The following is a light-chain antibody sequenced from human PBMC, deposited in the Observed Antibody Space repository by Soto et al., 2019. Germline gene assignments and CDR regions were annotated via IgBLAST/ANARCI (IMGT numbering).Light chain of an antibody. Sequence: QSVLTQSPSASASLGASVTLTCTLSSGHSNYAIAWHQQQPEKGPRYLMILNSDGSHSTGDGIPDRFSGSSPGAERDLIIASLQSEYESDYYCQTGGTGIQVFGTGTKLTVL. V-gene: IGLV4-69*01. CDR3: QTGGTGIQV. CDR1: SGHSNYA. J-gene: IGLJ1*01. CDR2: LNSDGSH.